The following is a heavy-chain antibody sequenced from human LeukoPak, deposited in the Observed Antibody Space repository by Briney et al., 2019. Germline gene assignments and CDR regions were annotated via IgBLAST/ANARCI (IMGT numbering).Heavy chain of an antibody. J-gene: IGHJ4*02. CDR3: TKTDSYGARGPGYFDY. Sequence: GGSLRLSCAASGFTFGSYAMSWVRQAPGKGLEWVSAIVGGGESTFYADSLRGRFPISRDNSKNMLDLQMNSLRAEDTAVYHCTKTDSYGARGPGYFDYWGQGTLVTVSS. CDR1: GFTFGSYA. CDR2: IVGGGEST. V-gene: IGHV3-23*01. D-gene: IGHD4/OR15-4a*01.